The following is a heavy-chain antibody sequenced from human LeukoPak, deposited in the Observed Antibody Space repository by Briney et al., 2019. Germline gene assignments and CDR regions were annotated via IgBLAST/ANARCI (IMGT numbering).Heavy chain of an antibody. D-gene: IGHD6-13*01. J-gene: IGHJ4*02. CDR2: IYSGGSI. CDR1: GFTVSRNY. V-gene: IGHV3-66*01. CDR3: ARAGPSSSWHQFDY. Sequence: PGGSLRLSCAASGFTVSRNYMSWVRQAPGKGLEWFSVIYSGGSIYYAVSVKGRFTIPRDNSKNTLYLQMNSLRAEDTAVYYCARAGPSSSWHQFDYWGQGTLVTVSS.